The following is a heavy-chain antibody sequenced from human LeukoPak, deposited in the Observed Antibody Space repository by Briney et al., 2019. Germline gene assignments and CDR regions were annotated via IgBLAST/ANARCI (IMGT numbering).Heavy chain of an antibody. CDR1: GGTFSSYT. Sequence: SVKVSCTASGGTFSSYTISWVRQAPGQGLEWMGGIIPIFGTANYAQKFQGRVTITADESTSTAYMELSSLRSEDTAVYYCATKELRPNTIDYWGQGTLVTVSS. D-gene: IGHD1-7*01. J-gene: IGHJ4*02. CDR3: ATKELRPNTIDY. CDR2: IIPIFGTA. V-gene: IGHV1-69*13.